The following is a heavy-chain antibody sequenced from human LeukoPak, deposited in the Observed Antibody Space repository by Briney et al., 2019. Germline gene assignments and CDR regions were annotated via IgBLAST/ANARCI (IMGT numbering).Heavy chain of an antibody. CDR2: IKRDGSEK. V-gene: IGHV3-7*05. Sequence: GGSLRLSCAASGFTFSNYWMSWVRQAPGKGLEWVANIKRDGSEKYYVDSVRGRFTISRDNAKNSLYLEMNSLRAEDTAVYYCARGILPDSWGQGTLVTVSS. J-gene: IGHJ4*02. CDR1: GFTFSNYW. D-gene: IGHD5-18*01. CDR3: ARGILPDS.